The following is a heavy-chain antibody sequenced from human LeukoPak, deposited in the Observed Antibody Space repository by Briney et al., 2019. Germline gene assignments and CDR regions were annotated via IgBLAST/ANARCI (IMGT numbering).Heavy chain of an antibody. CDR1: GGSFSGYY. V-gene: IGHV4-34*01. D-gene: IGHD2-2*01. J-gene: IGHJ4*02. Sequence: NPSETLSLTCAVYGGSFSGYYWSWIRQPPGKGLEWIGEINHSGSTNYNPSLKSRVTISVDTSKNQFSLKLSSVTAADTAVYYCARVFGTSFDYWGQGTLVTVSS. CDR2: INHSGST. CDR3: ARVFGTSFDY.